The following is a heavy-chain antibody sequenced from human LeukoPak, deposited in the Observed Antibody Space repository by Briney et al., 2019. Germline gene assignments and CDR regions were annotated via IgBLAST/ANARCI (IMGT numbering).Heavy chain of an antibody. J-gene: IGHJ6*03. Sequence: GGSLRLSCAASGFTFSDYYMSWIRQAPGKGLEWVSYISSSGSTIYYADSVKGRFTISRDNAKNSLYLQMNSLRAEDTAVYYCAKEWHYYYMDVWGKGTTVTVSS. CDR1: GFTFSDYY. D-gene: IGHD5-24*01. CDR3: AKEWHYYYMDV. CDR2: ISSSGSTI. V-gene: IGHV3-11*04.